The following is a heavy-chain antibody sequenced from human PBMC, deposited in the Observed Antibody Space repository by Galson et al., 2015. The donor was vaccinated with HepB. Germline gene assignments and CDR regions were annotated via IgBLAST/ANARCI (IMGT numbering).Heavy chain of an antibody. J-gene: IGHJ6*02. V-gene: IGHV3-23*01. CDR3: AKALRSTIVVVPAARGMDV. CDR2: ISGSGGST. CDR1: GYTFSSCA. Sequence: SLRLSCAASGYTFSSCAMNWVRQAPGKGLEWVSGISGSGGSTYYADSVKGRFTISRDNSKNTLYLQMHSLRAEDTAIYYCAKALRSTIVVVPAARGMDVWGQGTTVTVSS. D-gene: IGHD2-2*01.